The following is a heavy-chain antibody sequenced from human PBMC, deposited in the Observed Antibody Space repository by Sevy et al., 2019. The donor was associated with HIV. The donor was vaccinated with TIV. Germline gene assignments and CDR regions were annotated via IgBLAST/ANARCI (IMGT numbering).Heavy chain of an antibody. CDR3: ARDQYYDIGTGLYAMDV. Sequence: SETLSLICSVSGASVSAANDYWSWIRQPPGKGLEWIGNVFYFGSTNYNPSLKSRVTISLDTSKKLFSLKLNSVTAADTAVYYCARDQYYDIGTGLYAMDVWGQGTTVTVSS. J-gene: IGHJ6*02. V-gene: IGHV4-61*01. CDR1: GASVSAANDY. CDR2: VFYFGST. D-gene: IGHD3-9*01.